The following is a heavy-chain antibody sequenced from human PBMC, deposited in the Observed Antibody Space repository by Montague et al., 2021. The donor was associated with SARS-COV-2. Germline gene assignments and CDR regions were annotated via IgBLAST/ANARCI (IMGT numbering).Heavy chain of an antibody. CDR3: ARAIVDVTMMVVVMTGVEHYFDF. D-gene: IGHD3-22*01. V-gene: IGHV4-34*01. CDR2: INHSGST. J-gene: IGHJ4*02. CDR1: GGSFSGYY. Sequence: SETLSLTCAVYGGSFSGYYWSWTRQPPGKGLGWIGDINHSGSTNHNPSLKSRVSISVDTSKNQFSLKLSSVTAADTAVYYCARAIVDVTMMVVVMTGVEHYFDFWGQGTLVTVSS.